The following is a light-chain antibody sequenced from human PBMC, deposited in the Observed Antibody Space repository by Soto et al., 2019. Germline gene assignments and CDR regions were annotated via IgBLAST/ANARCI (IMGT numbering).Light chain of an antibody. V-gene: IGKV3-15*01. CDR2: GAS. Sequence: EIVMTQSPATLSVSPGERATLSCRASQSVSSNLAWYQQKPGQAPRLLIYGASTRATDIPARFSGSGSGTEFTLTSNSLQSEDFAVYYCQQYNNWRGPFGQGTKVEIK. CDR3: QQYNNWRGP. J-gene: IGKJ1*01. CDR1: QSVSSN.